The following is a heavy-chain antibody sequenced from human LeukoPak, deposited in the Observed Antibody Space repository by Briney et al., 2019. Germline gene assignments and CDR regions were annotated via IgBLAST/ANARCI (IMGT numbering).Heavy chain of an antibody. D-gene: IGHD2-15*01. CDR3: ANYCSGGSCYLSRFDY. Sequence: GGSLRLSCAASGITFSSYAMSWVRQAPGKGLEWVSAISGSGGSTYYADSVKGRFTISRDNSKNTLHLQMNSLRAEDTAVYYCANYCSGGSCYLSRFDYWGQGTLVTVSS. J-gene: IGHJ4*02. CDR1: GITFSSYA. CDR2: ISGSGGST. V-gene: IGHV3-23*01.